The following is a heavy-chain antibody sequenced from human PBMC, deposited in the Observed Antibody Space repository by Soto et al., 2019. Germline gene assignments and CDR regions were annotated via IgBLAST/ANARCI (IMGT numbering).Heavy chain of an antibody. CDR2: IYHSGST. CDR3: ARDLFYDYVWGTD. Sequence: QVQLQESGPGLVKPSWTLSLTCAVSGGSISSNNWWSWVRQPPGKGLEWIGEIYHSGSTNYNPSLKSRVTISVDESKNQFSLRLNSVPAADTAEYYCARDLFYDYVWGTDWGQGTLVTVSS. V-gene: IGHV4-4*02. CDR1: GGSISSNNW. D-gene: IGHD3-16*01. J-gene: IGHJ1*01.